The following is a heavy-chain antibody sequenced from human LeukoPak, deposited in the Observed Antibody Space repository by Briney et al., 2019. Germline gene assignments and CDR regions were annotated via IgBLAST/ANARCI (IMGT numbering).Heavy chain of an antibody. J-gene: IGHJ3*02. V-gene: IGHV4-39*02. Sequence: PSETLSLTCTVSGGSISSSSYYWGWIRQPPGKGLEWIGSIYYSGSTYYNLYLKGRVSISVDTSKKHFSLRLSSVTAADTAVYYCARLGGYSYGYSGAFDIWGQGTMVTVSS. D-gene: IGHD5-18*01. CDR3: ARLGGYSYGYSGAFDI. CDR1: GGSISSSSYY. CDR2: IYYSGST.